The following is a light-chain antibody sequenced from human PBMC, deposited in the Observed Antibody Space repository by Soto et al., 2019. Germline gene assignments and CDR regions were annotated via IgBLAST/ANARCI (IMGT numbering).Light chain of an antibody. Sequence: SVLAQSTCTLSLSPVERATLACSASPSVSSSYLAWYQQKPGQAPRLHIYGASSRPTGIPDRFSGSGSGTDFTLTISRLEPEDFAVYYCQQYGSSPFTFGLGTKVDIK. CDR2: GAS. CDR3: QQYGSSPFT. J-gene: IGKJ3*01. V-gene: IGKV3-20*01. CDR1: PSVSSSY.